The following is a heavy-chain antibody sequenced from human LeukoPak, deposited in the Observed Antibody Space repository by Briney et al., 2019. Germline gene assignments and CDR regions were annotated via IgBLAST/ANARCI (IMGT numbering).Heavy chain of an antibody. CDR2: IYYSGST. D-gene: IGHD3/OR15-3a*01. V-gene: IGHV4-59*01. J-gene: IGHJ4*02. CDR3: ARVGLESWTPLGFDY. Sequence: PSETLSLTCTVSGGSISSYYWSWIRQPPGKGLEWIGYIYYSGSTNYNPSLKSRVTISVDTSKNQFSLKLSSVTAADTAVYYCARVGLESWTPLGFDYWGQGTLVTVSS. CDR1: GGSISSYY.